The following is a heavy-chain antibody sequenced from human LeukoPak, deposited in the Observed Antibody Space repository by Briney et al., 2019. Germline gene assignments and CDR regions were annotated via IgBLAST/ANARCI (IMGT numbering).Heavy chain of an antibody. Sequence: RASVKVSCKASGYTFTSYAMHWVRQAPGQRLEWMGWINAGNGNTKYSQKFQGRVTITRDTSASTAYMELSSLRSEDTAVYYCARGPTPLMVGGPGGKWFGPLGQGNLGNGL. D-gene: IGHD3-10*02. CDR2: INAGNGNT. CDR1: GYTFTSYA. J-gene: IGHJ5*02. V-gene: IGHV1-3*01. CDR3: ARGPTPLMVGGPGGKWFGP.